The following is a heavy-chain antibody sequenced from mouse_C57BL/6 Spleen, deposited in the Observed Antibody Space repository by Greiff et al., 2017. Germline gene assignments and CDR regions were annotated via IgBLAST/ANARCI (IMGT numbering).Heavy chain of an antibody. CDR3: ARSGGSSYAMDY. D-gene: IGHD1-1*01. CDR1: GYTFTSYT. V-gene: IGHV1-4*01. Sequence: QVHVKQSGAELARPGASVKMSCKASGYTFTSYTMHWVKQRPGQGLEWIGYINPSSGYTKYNQKFKDKATLTADKSSSTAYMQLSSLTSDDSAVYYCARSGGSSYAMDYWGQGTSVTVSS. CDR2: INPSSGYT. J-gene: IGHJ4*01.